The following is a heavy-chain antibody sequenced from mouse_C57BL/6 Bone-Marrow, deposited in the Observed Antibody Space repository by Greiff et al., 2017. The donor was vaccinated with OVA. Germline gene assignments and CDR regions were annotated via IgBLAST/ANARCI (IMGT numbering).Heavy chain of an antibody. CDR3: ARLGWLLPYYAMDY. Sequence: EVHLVESGPELVKPGASVKISCKASGYSFTDYNMNWVKQSNGKSLEWIGVINPNYGTTSYNQKFKGKATLTVDQSSSTAYMQLNSLTSEDSAVYYCARLGWLLPYYAMDYWGQGTSVTVSS. J-gene: IGHJ4*01. CDR2: INPNYGTT. CDR1: GYSFTDYN. D-gene: IGHD2-3*01. V-gene: IGHV1-39*01.